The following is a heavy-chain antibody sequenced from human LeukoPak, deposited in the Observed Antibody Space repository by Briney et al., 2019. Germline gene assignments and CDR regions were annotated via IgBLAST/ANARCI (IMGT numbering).Heavy chain of an antibody. V-gene: IGHV4-59*08. D-gene: IGHD5-18*01. CDR3: ARHVGPGYSYGFDN. Sequence: SETLSLTCTVSGGSISRHYWSWIRQAPGKGLEWIGYISYSGSTNYDPSLKSRVTISVDTSKNQFSLKLSSVTAADTAVFYCARHVGPGYSYGFDNWGQGTLVTVSS. J-gene: IGHJ4*02. CDR2: ISYSGST. CDR1: GGSISRHY.